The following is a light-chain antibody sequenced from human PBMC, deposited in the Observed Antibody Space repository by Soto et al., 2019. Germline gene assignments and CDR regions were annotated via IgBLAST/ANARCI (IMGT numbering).Light chain of an antibody. CDR2: EVK. J-gene: IGLJ2*01. CDR1: SSDVGTYNR. CDR3: TSYTSRDTVV. Sequence: QSALTQPPSVSGSPGQSVTISCTGTSSDVGTYNRVSWYQQPPGTAPKLMIYEVKIRPSGVPDRFSGSKSGNTASLTISGLQAEDEAVYYCTSYTSRDTVVFGGGTKLTVL. V-gene: IGLV2-18*02.